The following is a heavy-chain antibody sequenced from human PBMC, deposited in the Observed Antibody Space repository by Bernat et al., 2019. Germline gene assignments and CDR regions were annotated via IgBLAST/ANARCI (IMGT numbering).Heavy chain of an antibody. Sequence: EVQLVQSGAEVKKPGESLRISCKGSGYSFTSYWISWVRQMPGKGLEWMGRIDPSDSYTNYSPSFQGQVTSSADKSISTAYLQWSSLKASDTAMYYCASDDYYGSGSYYHAFDIWGQGTMVTVSS. J-gene: IGHJ3*02. D-gene: IGHD3-10*01. CDR1: GYSFTSYW. CDR3: ASDDYYGSGSYYHAFDI. CDR2: IDPSDSYT. V-gene: IGHV5-10-1*03.